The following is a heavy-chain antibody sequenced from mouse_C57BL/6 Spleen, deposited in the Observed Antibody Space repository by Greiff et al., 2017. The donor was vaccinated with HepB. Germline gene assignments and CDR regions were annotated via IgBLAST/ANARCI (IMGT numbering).Heavy chain of an antibody. CDR2: INPNNGGT. Sequence: EVQLQQSGPELVKPGASVKIPCKASGYTFTDYNMDWVKQSHGKSLEWIGDINPNNGGTIYNQKFKGKATLTVDKSSSTAYMELRSLTSEDTAVYYCAREGGFYDYDEGNAMDYWGQRTSVTVSS. CDR3: AREGGFYDYDEGNAMDY. CDR1: GYTFTDYN. D-gene: IGHD2-4*01. J-gene: IGHJ4*01. V-gene: IGHV1-18*01.